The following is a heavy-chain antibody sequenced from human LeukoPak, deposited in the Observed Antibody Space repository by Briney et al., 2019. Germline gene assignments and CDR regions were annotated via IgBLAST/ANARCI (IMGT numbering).Heavy chain of an antibody. J-gene: IGHJ3*02. CDR1: GYTLTTSD. CDR3: ARGHLRWLQPDAFDI. V-gene: IGHV1-8*01. CDR2: MNPNSGNT. Sequence: GASVKVSCKASGYTLTTSDINWVRQATGQGLEWMGWMNPNSGNTGYAQKFQGRVTMTRNTSISTAYMELSSLRSEDTAVYYCARGHLRWLQPDAFDIWGQGTMVTVSS. D-gene: IGHD5-24*01.